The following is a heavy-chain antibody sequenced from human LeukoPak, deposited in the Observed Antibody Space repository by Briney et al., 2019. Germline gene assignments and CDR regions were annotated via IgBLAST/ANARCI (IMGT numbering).Heavy chain of an antibody. CDR3: ARAMRSGYDY. D-gene: IGHD5-12*01. CDR2: ISDSGSSI. Sequence: GGSLRLSCAASGFTFSSYEMNWVRQAPGKGLEWVSYISDSGSSISYADSVKGRFTTSRDNAKKSLYLQMNSLRDEDTAVYYCARAMRSGYDYWGQGTLVTVSS. CDR1: GFTFSSYE. V-gene: IGHV3-48*03. J-gene: IGHJ4*02.